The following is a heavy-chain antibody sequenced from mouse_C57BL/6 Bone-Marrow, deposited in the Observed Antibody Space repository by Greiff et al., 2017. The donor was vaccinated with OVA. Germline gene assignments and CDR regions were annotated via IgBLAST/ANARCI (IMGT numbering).Heavy chain of an antibody. CDR3: ARNGGSSSYGYFDV. J-gene: IGHJ1*03. Sequence: QVQLQQPGAELVKPGASVKMSCKASGYTFTSYWITWVKQRPGQGLEWIGDIYPGSGSTNYNEKFKSKATLTVDTSSSTAYMQLSRLTSEDYAVYYCARNGGSSSYGYFDVWGTGTTVTVSS. V-gene: IGHV1-55*01. D-gene: IGHD1-1*01. CDR2: IYPGSGST. CDR1: GYTFTSYW.